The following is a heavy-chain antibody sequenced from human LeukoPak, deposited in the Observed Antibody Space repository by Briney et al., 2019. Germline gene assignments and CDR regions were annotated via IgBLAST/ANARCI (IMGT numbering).Heavy chain of an antibody. Sequence: GGSLKLSCAASGFTFSGSAMHWVRQASGKGLEWVGRIRGKANSYATAYAASVKGRFTISRDDSKNTAYLQMNSLKTEDTAVYYCSTGSWLDYWGQGTLVTVSS. V-gene: IGHV3-73*01. CDR3: STGSWLDY. CDR1: GFTFSGSA. D-gene: IGHD6-13*01. J-gene: IGHJ4*02. CDR2: IRGKANSYAT.